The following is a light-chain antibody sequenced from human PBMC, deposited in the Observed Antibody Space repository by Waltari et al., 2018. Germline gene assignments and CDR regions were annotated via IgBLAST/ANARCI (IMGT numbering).Light chain of an antibody. J-gene: IGKJ4*01. CDR2: WAS. CDR1: QSVLYSSNNKND. CDR3: QQYYSTPPT. Sequence: DIVMTQSPDSLAVSLGERATINCKSSQSVLYSSNNKNDLAWYQQKPGQPTKLLIYWASTRQYGVPDRFSGSGSGTDFTLTISSLQAEDVAVYHCQQYYSTPPTFGGGTKVEIK. V-gene: IGKV4-1*01.